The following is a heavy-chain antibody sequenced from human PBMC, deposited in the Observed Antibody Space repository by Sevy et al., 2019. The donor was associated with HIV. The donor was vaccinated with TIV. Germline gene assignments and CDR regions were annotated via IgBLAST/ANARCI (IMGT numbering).Heavy chain of an antibody. Sequence: GGSLRLSCAASGFSLTTSDMHWVRQAPGKGLEWVAYVRIDGSNKYYADSVRDRFTISRDSPKNTLYLQMNSLRDEDTAIYYCARGRKTTEEWLEELDYYYGLDVWGQGTTVTVSS. CDR3: ARGRKTTEEWLEELDYYYGLDV. V-gene: IGHV3-30*02. CDR2: VRIDGSNK. J-gene: IGHJ6*02. D-gene: IGHD2-8*01. CDR1: GFSLTTSD.